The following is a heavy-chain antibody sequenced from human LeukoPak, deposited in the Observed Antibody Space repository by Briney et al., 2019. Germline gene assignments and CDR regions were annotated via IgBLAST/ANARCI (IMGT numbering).Heavy chain of an antibody. CDR1: GGTFSSYA. Sequence: SVKVSCKASGGTFSSYAISWVRQAPGQGLEWMGRIIPIFGTANYAQKFQGRVTITTDESTSTAYMELSSLGSEDTAVYYCARSEYSSGWVLGEVDAFDIWGQGTMVTVSS. J-gene: IGHJ3*02. V-gene: IGHV1-69*05. CDR3: ARSEYSSGWVLGEVDAFDI. D-gene: IGHD6-19*01. CDR2: IIPIFGTA.